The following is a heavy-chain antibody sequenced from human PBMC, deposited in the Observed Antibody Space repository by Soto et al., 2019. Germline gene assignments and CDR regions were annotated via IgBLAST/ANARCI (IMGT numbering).Heavy chain of an antibody. D-gene: IGHD3-10*01. Sequence: GGSLRLSCAASGFPFSSTDMTWVRQAPGKGLDWVSTIDGSGGTTYYADSVKGRFTISRDNSMNTVYLQMNSLRADDTALYYCAKNSGWFHTWGQGALVTVSS. CDR2: IDGSGGTT. J-gene: IGHJ5*02. CDR3: AKNSGWFHT. V-gene: IGHV3-23*01. CDR1: GFPFSSTD.